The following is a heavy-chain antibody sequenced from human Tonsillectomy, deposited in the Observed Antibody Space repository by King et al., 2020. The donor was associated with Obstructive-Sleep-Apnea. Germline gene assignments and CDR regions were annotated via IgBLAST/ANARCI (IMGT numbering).Heavy chain of an antibody. CDR3: ARQQSYYYGMDV. CDR1: GYSFTSYW. D-gene: IGHD6-19*01. Sequence: DVQLVESGTEVKKPGESLTISCKDSGYSFTSYWIGWVRQMPGKGLEWMGIIFPADSVTRYNPSFQGRVTISADKSISTAYLQWSSLKASDTAMYYCARQQSYYYGMDVWGQGTTVTVSS. V-gene: IGHV5-51*01. CDR2: IFPADSVT. J-gene: IGHJ6*02.